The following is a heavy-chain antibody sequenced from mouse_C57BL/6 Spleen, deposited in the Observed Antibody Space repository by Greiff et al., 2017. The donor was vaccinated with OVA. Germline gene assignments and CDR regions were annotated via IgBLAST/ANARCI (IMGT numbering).Heavy chain of an antibody. J-gene: IGHJ4*01. CDR2: INYDGSST. Sequence: EVQRVESEGGLVQPGSSMKLSCTASGFTFSDYYMAWVRQVPEKGLEWVANINYDGSSTYYLDSLKSRFIISRDNAKNILYLQMSSLKSEDTATYYCARENPVYYAMDYWGQGTSVTVSS. CDR3: ARENPVYYAMDY. CDR1: GFTFSDYY. V-gene: IGHV5-16*01.